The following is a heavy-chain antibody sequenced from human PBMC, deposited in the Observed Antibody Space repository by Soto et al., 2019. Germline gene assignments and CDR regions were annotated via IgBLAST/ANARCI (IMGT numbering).Heavy chain of an antibody. CDR1: GGSMRSGAYY. Sequence: QVQLQESGPGLVKPSQTLSLTCVVSGGSMRSGAYYWNWIRQHPGKGLEWIGYIYHTGSTFYNPSLPSPLTISLDKSRSLCSLPLSSVTAADTPVYFCATAPHSGYSSAWYPVIPFDYWGQGTRVTVSS. CDR3: ATAPHSGYSSAWYPVIPFDY. J-gene: IGHJ4*02. V-gene: IGHV4-31*11. D-gene: IGHD6-19*01. CDR2: IYHTGST.